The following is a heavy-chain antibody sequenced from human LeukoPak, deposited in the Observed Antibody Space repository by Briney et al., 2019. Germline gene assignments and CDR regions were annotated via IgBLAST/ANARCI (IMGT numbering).Heavy chain of an antibody. D-gene: IGHD3-10*01. Sequence: PSQTLSLTCTVSGGSISSGDYYWSWLRQPPGTGLGWIGYIYYSGSTYYNPSLKSRVTISVDTSKNQFSLKLSSVTAADTAVYYCARASYGSGSYQPFDPWGQGTLVTVSS. CDR2: IYYSGST. V-gene: IGHV4-30-4*01. J-gene: IGHJ5*02. CDR1: GGSISSGDYY. CDR3: ARASYGSGSYQPFDP.